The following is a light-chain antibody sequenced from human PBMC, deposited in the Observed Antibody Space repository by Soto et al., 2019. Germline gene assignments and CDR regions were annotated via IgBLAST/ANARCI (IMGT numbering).Light chain of an antibody. J-gene: IGKJ2*01. CDR2: GAS. CDR1: QSISIH. V-gene: IGKV1-39*01. Sequence: DIQMTQSPSSLSASAGDRVTITCRASQSISIHLNWYQQKPGKAPKLLIFGASSLESGGPSRFSGSGSGTDFTLTISSLQTEDFATYYCQQSYSAPYTFGQGTKVDIK. CDR3: QQSYSAPYT.